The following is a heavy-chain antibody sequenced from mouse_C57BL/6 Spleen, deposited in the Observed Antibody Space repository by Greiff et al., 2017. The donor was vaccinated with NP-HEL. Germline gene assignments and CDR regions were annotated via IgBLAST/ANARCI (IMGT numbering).Heavy chain of an antibody. V-gene: IGHV5-9*01. CDR2: ISGGGGNT. CDR1: GFTFSSYT. CDR3: ARLAYYSNYAYYFDY. D-gene: IGHD2-5*01. J-gene: IGHJ2*01. Sequence: EVKLVESGGGLVKPGGSLKLSCAASGFTFSSYTMSWVRQTPEKRLEWVATISGGGGNTYYPDSVKGRFTISRDNAKNTLYLQMSSLRSEDTALYYGARLAYYSNYAYYFDYWGQGTTLTVSS.